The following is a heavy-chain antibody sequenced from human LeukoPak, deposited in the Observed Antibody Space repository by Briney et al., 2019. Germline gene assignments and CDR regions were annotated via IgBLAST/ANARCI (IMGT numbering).Heavy chain of an antibody. V-gene: IGHV1-2*02. CDR2: INPNSGGT. D-gene: IGHD4-23*01. CDR3: ARGESGDYGGAYYFDY. J-gene: IGHJ4*02. CDR1: GYTFTGYY. Sequence: ASVKVSCKASGYTFTGYYMHWVRQAPGQGLEWMGWINPNSGGTNYAQKFQGRVTMTRDTSISTAYMELSRLRSDDTAVYYCARGESGDYGGAYYFDYWGQGTLVTVSS.